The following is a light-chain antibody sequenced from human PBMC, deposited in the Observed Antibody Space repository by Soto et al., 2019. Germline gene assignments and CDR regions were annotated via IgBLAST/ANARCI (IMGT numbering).Light chain of an antibody. CDR2: GAS. Sequence: EVVLTQSPATLSLSPGESATLSCSADQSVSGFLGWYQQKLGRAPRLLIYGASSRATGIPDRFSGSGSGTDLTLTIRCLQSEDFANYYCNQYNSYSWTFGQGTKVDIK. CDR1: QSVSGF. CDR3: NQYNSYSWT. J-gene: IGKJ1*01. V-gene: IGKV3-11*01.